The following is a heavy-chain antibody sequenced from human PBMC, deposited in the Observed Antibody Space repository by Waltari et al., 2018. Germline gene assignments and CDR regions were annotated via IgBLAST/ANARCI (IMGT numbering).Heavy chain of an antibody. J-gene: IGHJ3*02. CDR3: ARDGLDPGSAAAGSDAFDI. CDR2: INPNSGGT. D-gene: IGHD6-13*01. V-gene: IGHV1-2*02. CDR1: GYTFTGYY. Sequence: QVQLVQSGAEVKKPGASVKVSCKASGYTFTGYYMHWLRQAPGQGLEWMGWINPNSGGTNYAQKFQGRVTMTRDTSISTAYMELSRLRSDDTAVYYCARDGLDPGSAAAGSDAFDIWGQGTMVTVSS.